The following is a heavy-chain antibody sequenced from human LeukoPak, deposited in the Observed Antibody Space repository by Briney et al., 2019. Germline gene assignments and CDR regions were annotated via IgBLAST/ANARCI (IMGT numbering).Heavy chain of an antibody. V-gene: IGHV3-23*01. J-gene: IGHJ3*02. D-gene: IGHD4-17*01. CDR2: ISGSGGST. CDR3: AKDPNGDYIGTFDI. CDR1: KFNFNSYG. Sequence: GGSLRLSCTTSKFNFNSYGMTWVRQAPGKGLEWVSSISGSGGSTQYAASAQGRFTISRDNSKNTLYLQMNSLRAEDTAVYYCAKDPNGDYIGTFDIWGQGTMVTVSS.